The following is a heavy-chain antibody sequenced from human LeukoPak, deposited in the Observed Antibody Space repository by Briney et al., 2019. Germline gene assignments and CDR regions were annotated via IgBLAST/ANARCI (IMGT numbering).Heavy chain of an antibody. D-gene: IGHD2-2*01. CDR1: GGFTFSSYG. J-gene: IGHJ3*02. Sequence: SGGSLRLSCAASGGFTFSSYGMHWVRQAPGKGLEWVAVIWYGGSNKYYADSVKGRFTISRDNSKNTLYLQMNSLRAEDTAVYYCAKDLSSSTSPLHAFDIWGQGTMVTVSS. CDR2: IWYGGSNK. V-gene: IGHV3-30*02. CDR3: AKDLSSSTSPLHAFDI.